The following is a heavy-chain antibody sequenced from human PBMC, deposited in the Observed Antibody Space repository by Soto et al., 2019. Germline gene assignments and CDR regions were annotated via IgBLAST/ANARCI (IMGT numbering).Heavy chain of an antibody. CDR1: GFTFNTYG. CDR3: ARIMDTAGMDV. CDR2: IWYDGSKK. J-gene: IGHJ6*02. V-gene: IGHV3-33*01. Sequence: QVQLVESGGGVVQPGRSLRLSCAASGFTFNTYGMHWVRQAPGKGLEWVAVIWYDGSKKYYADSVKGRFTISRDNSKNTLYLQMNSLRAEDTAVYYCARIMDTAGMDVWCQGTTVTVSS. D-gene: IGHD5-18*01.